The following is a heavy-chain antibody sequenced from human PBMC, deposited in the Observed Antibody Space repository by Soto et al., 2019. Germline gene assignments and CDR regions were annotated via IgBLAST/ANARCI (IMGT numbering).Heavy chain of an antibody. CDR2: ISYDGSNK. J-gene: IGHJ2*01. CDR1: GFTFSSYA. CDR3: ARGPPSTTVVTLIWYFEL. D-gene: IGHD4-17*01. Sequence: QVQLVESGGGVVQPGRSLRLSCAASGFTFSSYAMHWVRQAPGKGLEWVAVISYDGSNKYYADSVKGRFTISRDNSKNTLYLQMNSLRAEDTAVYYGARGPPSTTVVTLIWYFELWGRGTLVTVSS. V-gene: IGHV3-30-3*01.